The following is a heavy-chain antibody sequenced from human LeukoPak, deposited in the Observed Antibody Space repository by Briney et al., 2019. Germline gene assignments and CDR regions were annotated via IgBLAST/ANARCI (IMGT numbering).Heavy chain of an antibody. CDR1: GVTFSSYA. D-gene: IGHD3-16*02. CDR3: ARGSYRYTLYYFDY. Sequence: GGSLRLSCAASGVTFSSYAMSWVRQAPGKGMEWVSAISGSGGSTYYADSVKGRFTISRDNSKNTLYLQMNSLRDEDTAVYYCARGSYRYTLYYFDYWGQGTLVTVSS. J-gene: IGHJ4*02. CDR2: ISGSGGST. V-gene: IGHV3-23*01.